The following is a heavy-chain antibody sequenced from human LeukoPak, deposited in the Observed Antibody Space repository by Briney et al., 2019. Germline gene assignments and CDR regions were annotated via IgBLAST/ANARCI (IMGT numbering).Heavy chain of an antibody. CDR1: GFSFSSYS. CDR2: ISSGSTYI. D-gene: IGHD2-2*01. Sequence: GGSLRLSCAASGFSFSSYSMNWVRQAPGKGLEWVSSISSGSTYIYYADSVKGRFTISRDNAKNSLYLQVSTLRAEDTAVYYCAREISSSTSFDYWGQGTLVTVSA. V-gene: IGHV3-21*01. CDR3: AREISSSTSFDY. J-gene: IGHJ4*02.